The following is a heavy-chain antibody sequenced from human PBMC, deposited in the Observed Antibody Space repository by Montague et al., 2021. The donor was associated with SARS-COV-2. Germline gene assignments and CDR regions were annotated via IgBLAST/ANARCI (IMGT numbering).Heavy chain of an antibody. CDR1: SGSFRGYY. D-gene: IGHD3-10*01. CDR3: ARLGAITLVRGITKADFSNYGMDV. J-gene: IGHJ6*02. V-gene: IGHV4-34*01. CDR2: INHSGST. Sequence: SETLSLTCAVSSGSFRGYYWSWIRKPPGKGLEWNGEINHSGSTTSNPYLESQVPISVDTYNKQFSLKVTSVTAADTAVYYCARLGAITLVRGITKADFSNYGMDVWGQGTTVTVSS.